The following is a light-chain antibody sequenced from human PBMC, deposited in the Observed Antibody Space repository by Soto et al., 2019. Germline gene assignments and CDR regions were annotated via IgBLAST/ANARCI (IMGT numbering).Light chain of an antibody. CDR3: QQRSNWPLIT. CDR2: DAS. V-gene: IGKV3-11*01. CDR1: QSVSSY. Sequence: DIVLKHSPATLSLSPGERATLSCRASQSVSSYLAWYQQKPGQAPRLLIYDASNRATGIPARFSGSGSGTDFSLTISSLEPEDFAVYYCQQRSNWPLITFGQGTRLEIK. J-gene: IGKJ5*01.